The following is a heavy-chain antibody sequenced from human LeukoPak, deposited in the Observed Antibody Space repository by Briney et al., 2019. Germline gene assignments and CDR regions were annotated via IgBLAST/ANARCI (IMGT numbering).Heavy chain of an antibody. J-gene: IGHJ4*02. V-gene: IGHV3-7*03. D-gene: IGHD1-26*01. CDR2: INKDGSDK. CDR3: AKDATYCLDN. Sequence: PGGSLRLSCAASGFTFSDYWMAWVRQAPGKGLEWVANINKDGSDKNYVDSVKGRFTISRDNAKNSLFLQMNSLRVEDTAIYYCAKDATYCLDNWGQGTLVTVSS. CDR1: GFTFSDYW.